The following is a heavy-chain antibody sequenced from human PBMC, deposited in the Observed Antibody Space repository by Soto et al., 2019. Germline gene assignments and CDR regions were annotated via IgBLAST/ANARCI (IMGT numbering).Heavy chain of an antibody. V-gene: IGHV1-69*13. Sequence: VKVSCKASGGTFSSYAISWVRQAPGQGLEWMGGIIPIFGTANYAQKFQGRVTITADESTSTAYMELSSLRSEDTAVYYCASGVRGVIIDAYYYYGMDVWGQGTTVTVSS. CDR3: ASGVRGVIIDAYYYYGMDV. J-gene: IGHJ6*02. CDR2: IIPIFGTA. D-gene: IGHD3-10*01. CDR1: GGTFSSYA.